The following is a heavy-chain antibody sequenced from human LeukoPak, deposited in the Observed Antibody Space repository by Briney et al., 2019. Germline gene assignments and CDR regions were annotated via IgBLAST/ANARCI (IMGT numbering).Heavy chain of an antibody. CDR1: GFIFSTYA. J-gene: IGHJ3*01. D-gene: IGHD3-22*01. CDR3: ARDSRGYYNAFDV. CDR2: IRGSGGSA. V-gene: IGHV3-23*01. Sequence: PGGSLRLSCAASGFIFSTYAMSWVRQAPGKGLEWVSVIRGSGGSAFYTDSVKGRFTISRDNSKNTLYLQMNTLRAGDTAVYYCARDSRGYYNAFDVWGQGTMATVSS.